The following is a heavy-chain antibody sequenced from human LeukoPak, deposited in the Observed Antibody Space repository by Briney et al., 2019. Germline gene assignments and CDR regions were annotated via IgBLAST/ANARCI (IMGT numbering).Heavy chain of an antibody. J-gene: IGHJ4*02. D-gene: IGHD3-10*01. Sequence: SVKVSCKVSGYTLTELSMHWVRQAPGQGLEWMGGIIPIFGTANYAQKFQGRVTITADESTSTAYMELSSLRSEDTAVYYCARVPFGELSKFDYWGQGTLVTVSS. CDR3: ARVPFGELSKFDY. CDR2: IIPIFGTA. CDR1: GYTLTELS. V-gene: IGHV1-69*13.